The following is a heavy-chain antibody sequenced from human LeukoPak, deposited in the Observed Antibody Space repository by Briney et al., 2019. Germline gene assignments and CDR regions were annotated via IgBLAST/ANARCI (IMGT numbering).Heavy chain of an antibody. J-gene: IGHJ4*02. CDR3: ARTALRGYFDY. D-gene: IGHD4-17*01. CDR1: GGSISSSSYY. Sequence: SETLSLTCTVSGGSISSSSYYWGWIRQPPGKGLEWIGSMYYSGSTNYNPSLKSRVTISVDTSKNQFSLKLSSVTAADTAVYYCARTALRGYFDYWGQGTLVTVSS. CDR2: MYYSGST. V-gene: IGHV4-39*07.